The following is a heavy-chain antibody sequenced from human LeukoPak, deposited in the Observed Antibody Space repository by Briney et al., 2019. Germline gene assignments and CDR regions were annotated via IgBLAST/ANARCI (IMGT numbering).Heavy chain of an antibody. V-gene: IGHV3-33*01. Sequence: GGSLRLSCAASEFTFSNYNMHWVRQAPGKGLEWVAVIWYDESNKDYADSVKGRFTISRDNSKNTLKLQMNSLRAEDTAVYYCARALYRGYSGYDLEWYHYFYAMDVWGQGTTVTVSS. CDR3: ARALYRGYSGYDLEWYHYFYAMDV. D-gene: IGHD5-12*01. J-gene: IGHJ6*02. CDR2: IWYDESNK. CDR1: EFTFSNYN.